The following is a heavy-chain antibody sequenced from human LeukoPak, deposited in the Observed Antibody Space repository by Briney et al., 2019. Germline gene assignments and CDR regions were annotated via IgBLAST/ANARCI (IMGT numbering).Heavy chain of an antibody. CDR3: ARDRELSFPLYYFDY. CDR1: GYTFTSYY. D-gene: IGHD1-26*01. V-gene: IGHV1-2*02. Sequence: ASVKVSCKASGYTFTSYYMHWVRQAPGQGLEWMGWINPNSGGTNYAQKFQGRVTMTRDTSISTAYMELSRLRSDDTAVYYCARDRELSFPLYYFDYWGQGTLVTVSS. J-gene: IGHJ4*02. CDR2: INPNSGGT.